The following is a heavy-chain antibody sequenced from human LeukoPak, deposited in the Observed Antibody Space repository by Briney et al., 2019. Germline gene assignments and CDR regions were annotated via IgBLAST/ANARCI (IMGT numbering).Heavy chain of an antibody. CDR2: IYSGGST. V-gene: IGHV3-66*04. Sequence: GGSLRLSCAASGFTVSSNYMSRVRQAPGKGLEWVSVIYSGGSTYYADSVKGRFTISRDNSKNTLYLQMNSLRAEDTAVYYCAGQMMGGAFDIWGQGTMVTVSS. J-gene: IGHJ3*02. D-gene: IGHD3-16*01. CDR1: GFTVSSNY. CDR3: AGQMMGGAFDI.